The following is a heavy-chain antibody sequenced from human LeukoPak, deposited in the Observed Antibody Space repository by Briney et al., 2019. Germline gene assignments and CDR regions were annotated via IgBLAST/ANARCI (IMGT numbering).Heavy chain of an antibody. CDR1: GITFSTSD. CDR3: ARGSVRVGMDV. J-gene: IGHJ6*02. D-gene: IGHD6-13*01. CDR2: IGTAGDT. Sequence: GGSLRLSCEASGITFSTSDMHWVRQAPGKGLEWVSVIGTAGDTYYADSVKGRFTISRENAKNSLYLQMNSLRAGDTAVYCCARGSVRVGMDVWGQGTTATVSS. V-gene: IGHV3-13*01.